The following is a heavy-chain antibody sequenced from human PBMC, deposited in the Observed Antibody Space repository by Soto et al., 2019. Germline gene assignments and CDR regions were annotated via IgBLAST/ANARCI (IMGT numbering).Heavy chain of an antibody. CDR3: ARDSPPPRE. V-gene: IGHV1-18*01. J-gene: IGHJ4*02. CDR2: ISAYNGNT. CDR1: GYTFTTYA. Sequence: QVQQVQSGAEVKKPGASVKVACKASGYTFTTYAISWVRPARGQGLEWMGWISAYNGNTNYAQTLQGRVTMTTDTSTSTAYMELRSLRSDDTAVYDCARDSPPPREWGQGTLVTVSS.